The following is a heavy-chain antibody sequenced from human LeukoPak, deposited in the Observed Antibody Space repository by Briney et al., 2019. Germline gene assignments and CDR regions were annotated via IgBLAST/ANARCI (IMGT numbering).Heavy chain of an antibody. D-gene: IGHD1-1*01. Sequence: SETLSLTCTVSGGSISSGDYYWSWVRQPPGKALEWIGYIYFSGTTYYKPALKSRVSMSVDTSKNQFSLKLSSVTAADTAMYYCARSTERLQPFDYWGQGTLVTVSS. CDR2: IYFSGTT. CDR1: GGSISSGDYY. J-gene: IGHJ4*02. CDR3: ARSTERLQPFDY. V-gene: IGHV4-30-4*01.